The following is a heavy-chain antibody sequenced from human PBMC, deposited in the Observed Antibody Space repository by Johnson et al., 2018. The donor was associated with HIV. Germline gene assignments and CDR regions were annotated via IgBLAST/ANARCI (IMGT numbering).Heavy chain of an antibody. V-gene: IGHV3-30*14. J-gene: IGHJ3*02. CDR3: AREGASAVRYSSSWYGHDAFDI. D-gene: IGHD6-13*01. CDR1: GFTFSSYA. CDR2: ISYDGSNK. Sequence: VQLVESGGGVVQPGRSLRLSCAASGFTFSSYAMHWVRQAPGKGLEWVAVISYDGSNKYYADSVKGRFTISRDNSKNTLYLQMNSLRVEDTAVYYCAREGASAVRYSSSWYGHDAFDIWGQGTMVTVSS.